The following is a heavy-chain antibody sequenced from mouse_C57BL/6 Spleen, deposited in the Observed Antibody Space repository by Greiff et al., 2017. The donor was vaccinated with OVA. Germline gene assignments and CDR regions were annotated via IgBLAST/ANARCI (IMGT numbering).Heavy chain of an antibody. CDR2: IYPRSGNT. V-gene: IGHV1-81*01. Sequence: QVQLQQSGAELARPGASVKLSCKASGYTFTSYGISWVKQRTGQGLEWIGEIYPRSGNTYYNEKFKGKATLTADKYSSTAYMELRSLTSEDSAVYFCARVEGSSHWYFDVWGTGTTVTVSS. CDR1: GYTFTSYG. CDR3: ARVEGSSHWYFDV. J-gene: IGHJ1*03. D-gene: IGHD1-1*01.